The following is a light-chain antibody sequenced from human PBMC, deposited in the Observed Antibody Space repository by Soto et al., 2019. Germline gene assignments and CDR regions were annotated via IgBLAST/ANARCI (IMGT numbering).Light chain of an antibody. CDR1: QSVSSN. Sequence: EIVMTQSPATLSVSPGERDTLSCRASQSVSSNLAWYQQKPGQAPRLLIYGASTRATGIPARFSGSGSGTEFTLTISSLQSEDFAVYYCQQYNSWPPWTFGEGTKVEL. CDR2: GAS. CDR3: QQYNSWPPWT. V-gene: IGKV3-15*01. J-gene: IGKJ1*01.